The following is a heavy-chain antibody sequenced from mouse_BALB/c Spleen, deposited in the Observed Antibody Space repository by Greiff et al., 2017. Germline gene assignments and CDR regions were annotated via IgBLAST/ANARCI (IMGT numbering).Heavy chain of an antibody. Sequence: EVKVVESGGGLVQPGGSLKLSCAASGFTFSSYTMSWVRQTPEKRLEWVAYISNGGGSTYYPDTVKGRFTISRDNAKNTLYLQMSSLKSEDTAMYYCARSDYEDYAMDDWGQGTSVTVSS. J-gene: IGHJ4*01. CDR2: ISNGGGST. D-gene: IGHD2-4*01. V-gene: IGHV5-12-2*01. CDR3: ARSDYEDYAMDD. CDR1: GFTFSSYT.